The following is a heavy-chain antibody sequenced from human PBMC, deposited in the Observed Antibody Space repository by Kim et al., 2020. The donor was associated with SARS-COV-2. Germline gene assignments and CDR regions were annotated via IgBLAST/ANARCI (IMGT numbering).Heavy chain of an antibody. Sequence: SETLSLTCAVYGGSFSGYYWSWIRQPPGKGLEWIGEINHSGSTNYNPSLKSRVTISVDTSKNQFSLKLSSVTAADTAVYYCARNDRRGGWYLVNYGMDVWGQGTTVTVSS. D-gene: IGHD6-19*01. CDR2: INHSGST. CDR3: ARNDRRGGWYLVNYGMDV. J-gene: IGHJ6*02. V-gene: IGHV4-34*01. CDR1: GGSFSGYY.